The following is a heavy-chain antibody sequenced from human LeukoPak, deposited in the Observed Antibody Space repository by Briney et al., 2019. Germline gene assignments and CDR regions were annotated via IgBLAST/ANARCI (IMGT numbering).Heavy chain of an antibody. CDR2: ISSSGSTI. Sequence: GGSLRLSCAASGFTFSDYYMGWIRQAPGKGLEWVSYISSSGSTIYYADSVKGRFTISRDNAKNSLYLQMNSLRAEDTAVYYCARDQGYSYEGYYYGMDVWGQGTTVTVSS. J-gene: IGHJ6*02. D-gene: IGHD5-18*01. V-gene: IGHV3-11*01. CDR1: GFTFSDYY. CDR3: ARDQGYSYEGYYYGMDV.